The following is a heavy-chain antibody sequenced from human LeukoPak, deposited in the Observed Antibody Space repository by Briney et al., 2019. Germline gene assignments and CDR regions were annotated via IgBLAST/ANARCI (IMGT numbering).Heavy chain of an antibody. V-gene: IGHV4-61*08. D-gene: IGHD6-19*01. Sequence: SETLSLTCAVSGGSISSGGYSWSWIRQPPGKGLEWIGYIYYSGSTNYNPPLKSRVTISVDTSKNQFSLKLSSVTAADTAVYYCARSLQGVSGWEYFDYWGQGTLVTVSS. CDR3: ARSLQGVSGWEYFDY. CDR1: GGSISSGGYS. J-gene: IGHJ4*02. CDR2: IYYSGST.